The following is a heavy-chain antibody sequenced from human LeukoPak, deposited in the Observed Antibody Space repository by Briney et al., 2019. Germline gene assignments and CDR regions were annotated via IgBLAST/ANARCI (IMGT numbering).Heavy chain of an antibody. CDR3: ARVYYVSPYYYYYGMDV. J-gene: IGHJ6*02. CDR1: SVSFSGYY. Sequence: SETLSLTCAVYSVSFSGYYWSWIRQPPGKGLEWIGEINHSGSTNYNPSLKSRVTISVDTSKNQFSLKLSSVTAADTAVYYCARVYYVSPYYYYYGMDVWGQGTTVTVSS. D-gene: IGHD3-22*01. V-gene: IGHV4-34*01. CDR2: INHSGST.